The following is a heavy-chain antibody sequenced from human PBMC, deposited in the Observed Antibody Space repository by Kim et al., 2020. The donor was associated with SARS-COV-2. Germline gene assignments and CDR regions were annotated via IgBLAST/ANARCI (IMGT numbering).Heavy chain of an antibody. CDR1: GFTFSSYG. J-gene: IGHJ6*02. CDR3: AKEWNRGVRGVIKYYYYYGMDV. V-gene: IGHV3-30*18. D-gene: IGHD3-10*01. Sequence: GGSLRLSCAASGFTFSSYGMHWVRQAPGKGLEWVAVISYDGSNKYYADSVKGRFTISRDNSKNTLYLQMNSLRAEDTAVYYCAKEWNRGVRGVIKYYYYYGMDVWGQGTTVTVSS. CDR2: ISYDGSNK.